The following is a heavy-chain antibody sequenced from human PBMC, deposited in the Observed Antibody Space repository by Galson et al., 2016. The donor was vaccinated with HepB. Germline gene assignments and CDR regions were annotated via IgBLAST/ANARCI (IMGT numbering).Heavy chain of an antibody. V-gene: IGHV6-1*01. D-gene: IGHD1-7*01. CDR1: GDSVSSTSAN. Sequence: CAISGDSVSSTSANWNWIRQSPSRGLEWLGRTYNKSKWYNDYAVSVQSRITINPDTSKNQFSLQLDSTTPEDTAVYYCARTSPFNTGTFDYWGQGTLVTVSS. CDR3: ARTSPFNTGTFDY. J-gene: IGHJ4*02. CDR2: TYNKSKWYN.